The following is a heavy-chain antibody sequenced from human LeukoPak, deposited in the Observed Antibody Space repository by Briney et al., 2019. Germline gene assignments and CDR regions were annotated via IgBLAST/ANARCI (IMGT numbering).Heavy chain of an antibody. CDR1: GFTFSSYE. J-gene: IGHJ6*02. Sequence: GGSLRLSCAASGFTFSSYEMNWVRQAPGKGLEWVSYISSSGSPIYYADSVKGRFTISRDNAKNSLYLQMNSLRAEDTAAYYCARGSVQLGGQDYYYYGMDVWGQGTTVTVSS. CDR3: ARGSVQLGGQDYYYYGMDV. V-gene: IGHV3-48*03. CDR2: ISSSGSPI. D-gene: IGHD1-1*01.